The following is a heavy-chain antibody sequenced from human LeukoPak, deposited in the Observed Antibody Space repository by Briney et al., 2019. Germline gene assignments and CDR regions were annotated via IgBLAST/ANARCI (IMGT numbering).Heavy chain of an antibody. CDR2: INPNSGGT. D-gene: IGHD6-19*01. V-gene: IGHV1-2*06. J-gene: IGHJ4*02. Sequence: ASVKVSCKASGYTFTGYYMHWVRQAPGQGLEWMGRINPNSGGTNYAQKFQGRVTMTRDTSISTAYMELSRLRSGDTAVYYCARELIAVAGCFDYWGQGTLVTVSS. CDR1: GYTFTGYY. CDR3: ARELIAVAGCFDY.